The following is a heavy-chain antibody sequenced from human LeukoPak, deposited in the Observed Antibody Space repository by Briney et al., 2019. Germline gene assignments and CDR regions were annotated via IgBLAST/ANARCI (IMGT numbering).Heavy chain of an antibody. CDR3: ARATYDHCWSTSRTASFDY. J-gene: IGHJ4*02. Sequence: PPHTLSPTSTLSGGAITSYYWSWIRQPPGTGLKSIGYIYYSGSTNYNPSLNSRVTIGGNTSKRQFSLNLRSVTAADTAVYYCARATYDHCWSTSRTASFDYWGQGTLVTVSS. CDR1: GGAITSYY. D-gene: IGHD3-16*01. V-gene: IGHV4-59*07. CDR2: IYYSGST.